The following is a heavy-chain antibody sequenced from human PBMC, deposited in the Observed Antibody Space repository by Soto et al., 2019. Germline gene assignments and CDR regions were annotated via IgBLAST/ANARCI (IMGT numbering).Heavy chain of an antibody. CDR2: VYPGDSDT. Sequence: PGESLKISCKGSGYNFPAHWIAWVRQMPGKGLEWMGIVYPGDSDTRYSPSFQGQVTISADKSISTAYLQWSSLKASDTAMYYFXXTSIAAAGKDYNWFDPWGQGXXVTVXS. D-gene: IGHD6-13*01. CDR1: GYNFPAHW. J-gene: IGHJ5*02. V-gene: IGHV5-51*01. CDR3: XXTSIAAAGKDYNWFDP.